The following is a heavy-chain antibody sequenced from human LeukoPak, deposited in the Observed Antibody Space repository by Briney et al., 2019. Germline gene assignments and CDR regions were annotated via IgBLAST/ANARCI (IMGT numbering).Heavy chain of an antibody. V-gene: IGHV3-30*18. CDR3: AKDSGSGPVDY. CDR1: GFTFSSYG. Sequence: GGSLRLSCAASGFTFSSYGMHWVRQAPGKGLEWVAVISYDGSNKYYADSVKGRFTISRDNSKNTLYLQMSSLRAEDTAVYYCAKDSGSGPVDYWGQGTLVTVSS. J-gene: IGHJ4*02. D-gene: IGHD6-19*01. CDR2: ISYDGSNK.